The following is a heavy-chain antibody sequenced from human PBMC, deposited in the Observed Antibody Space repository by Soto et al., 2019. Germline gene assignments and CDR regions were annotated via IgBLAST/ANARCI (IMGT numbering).Heavy chain of an antibody. V-gene: IGHV5-51*01. Sequence: LGESMKISCKGSGYSFTIYWIGWVRQMPGKGLEWMGIIYPGDSDTRYSPSFQGQVTISADKSISTAYLQWSSLKASDTAMYYCAXLEWAAARLDYYYGMDVWGPGTTVTVSS. CDR1: GYSFTIYW. J-gene: IGHJ6*02. CDR3: AXLEWAAARLDYYYGMDV. CDR2: IYPGDSDT. D-gene: IGHD6-6*01.